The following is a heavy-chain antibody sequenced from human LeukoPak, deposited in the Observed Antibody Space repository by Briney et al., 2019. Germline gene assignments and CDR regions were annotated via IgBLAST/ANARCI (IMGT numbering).Heavy chain of an antibody. J-gene: IGHJ4*02. D-gene: IGHD6-19*01. V-gene: IGHV4-39*07. CDR1: GGSISSSSYY. Sequence: SESLSLTCTVSGGSISSSSYYWGWIRQPPGKGLEWNGNMYYSGSTNYNPSLKSRVTISVDTSKNQFSLIVSSVTAADTAVYYCARRTPAGSGWNPFDFWGQGTLVTSSS. CDR3: ARRTPAGSGWNPFDF. CDR2: MYYSGST.